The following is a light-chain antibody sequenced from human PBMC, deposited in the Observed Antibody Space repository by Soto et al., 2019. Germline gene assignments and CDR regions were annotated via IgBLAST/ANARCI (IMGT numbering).Light chain of an antibody. J-gene: IGKJ1*01. CDR3: QQSYSHPWT. CDR1: QAISVF. CDR2: GAS. V-gene: IGKV1-39*01. Sequence: DIQMTQSPSSLSASVGDRVTITCRASQAISVFLNWYHHKADEAPKLLIHGASSLHSGAPSRFSGSGSGTDFTLTINSLQPEDFAIYYCQQSYSHPWTFGRGTKV.